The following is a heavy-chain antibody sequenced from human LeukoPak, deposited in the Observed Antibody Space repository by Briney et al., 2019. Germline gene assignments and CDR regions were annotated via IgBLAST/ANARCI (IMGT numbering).Heavy chain of an antibody. CDR2: IIPIIGTA. J-gene: IGHJ6*03. Sequence: ASVKVSCKASGGTFSSYAISWVRQAPGQGLEWMGGIIPIIGTANYAQKFQGRVTITADESTSTAYMELSSLRSEDTAVYYCARGGRAPPIAARSYYYYYMDVWGKGTTVTVSS. CDR3: ARGGRAPPIAARSYYYYYMDV. V-gene: IGHV1-69*13. D-gene: IGHD6-6*01. CDR1: GGTFSSYA.